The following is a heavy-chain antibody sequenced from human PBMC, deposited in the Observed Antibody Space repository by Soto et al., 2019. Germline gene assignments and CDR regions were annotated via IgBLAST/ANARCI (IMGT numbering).Heavy chain of an antibody. CDR2: IYYSGST. V-gene: IGHV4-39*02. Sequence: QLQLQESGPGLVKPSETLSLTCTVSGGSISSSSYYWGWIRQPPGKGLEWNGSIYYSGSTYYNPSLKSRVTISVDTSKNQFSLKLSSVTAADTAVYYCARDLAAADREIDYNWFDPWGQGTLVTVSS. CDR1: GGSISSSSYY. J-gene: IGHJ5*02. D-gene: IGHD6-13*01. CDR3: ARDLAAADREIDYNWFDP.